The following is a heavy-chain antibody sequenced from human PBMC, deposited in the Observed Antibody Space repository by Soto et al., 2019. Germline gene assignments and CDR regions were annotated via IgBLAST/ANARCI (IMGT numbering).Heavy chain of an antibody. Sequence: SETLSLTCTVSGGSISSSSYYWGWIRQPPGKGLEWIGSIYYSGSTYYNPSLKSRVTISVDTSKNQFSLKLSSVTAADTAVYYCARPDGTRYCSGGSCYSDYYYYMDVWGKGTTVTVSS. CDR3: ARPDGTRYCSGGSCYSDYYYYMDV. CDR2: IYYSGST. D-gene: IGHD2-15*01. CDR1: GGSISSSSYY. J-gene: IGHJ6*03. V-gene: IGHV4-39*01.